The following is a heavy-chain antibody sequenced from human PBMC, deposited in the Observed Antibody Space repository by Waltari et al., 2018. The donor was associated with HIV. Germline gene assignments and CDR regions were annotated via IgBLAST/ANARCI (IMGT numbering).Heavy chain of an antibody. D-gene: IGHD6-19*01. V-gene: IGHV3-33*01. CDR3: ARDPGTLLIAVAGAFDY. CDR1: GFSVSSIG. Sequence: QVQLVESGGGVVRPGRSLRLSCAASGFSVSSIGMHWVRQAPGKGLEWVAVIWHDGSKKYYAGSVKGRFTVSRDTSKNTLYLEMNRLRAEDTAVYHCARDPGTLLIAVAGAFDYWGPGIPVTVSS. J-gene: IGHJ4*02. CDR2: IWHDGSKK.